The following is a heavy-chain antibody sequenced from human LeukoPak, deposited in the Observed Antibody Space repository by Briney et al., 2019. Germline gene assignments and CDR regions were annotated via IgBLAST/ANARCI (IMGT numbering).Heavy chain of an antibody. CDR2: IYYSGST. CDR1: GGSISSGGYY. J-gene: IGHJ6*02. CDR3: ASQGANQYYYYGMDV. Sequence: SETLSLTCTVSGGSISSGGYYWSWIHQHPGKGLEWIGYIYYSGSTYYNPSLKSRVTISVDTSENQFSLKLSSVTAADTAVYYCASQGANQYYYYGMDVWGQGTTVTVSS. V-gene: IGHV4-31*03.